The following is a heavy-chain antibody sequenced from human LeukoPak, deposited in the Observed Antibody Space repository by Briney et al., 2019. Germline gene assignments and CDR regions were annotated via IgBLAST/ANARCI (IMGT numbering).Heavy chain of an antibody. CDR3: ARHRSAYSSFDP. CDR2: IFYSGNT. D-gene: IGHD2-21*01. Sequence: SETLSLTCTVSGGSLSSYYWSWIRQAPGKGLEWIGCIFYSGNTIYNPSLNSRVTILVDTSKNQFSLQLTSVTAADTAVYYCARHRSAYSSFDPWGQGTLVTVSS. V-gene: IGHV4-59*08. J-gene: IGHJ5*02. CDR1: GGSLSSYY.